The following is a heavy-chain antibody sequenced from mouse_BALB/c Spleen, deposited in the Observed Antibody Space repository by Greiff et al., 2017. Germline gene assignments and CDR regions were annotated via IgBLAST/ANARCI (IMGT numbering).Heavy chain of an antibody. D-gene: IGHD2-4*01. J-gene: IGHJ2*01. Sequence: EVQVVESGPGLVKPSQSLSLTCSVTGYSITSGYYWNWIRQFPGNKLEWMGYISYDGSNNYNPSLKNRISITRDTSKNQFFLKLNSVTTEDTATYDSERGMYDYFICDYWGQGTTLTVSS. V-gene: IGHV3-6*02. CDR2: ISYDGSN. CDR1: GYSITSGYY. CDR3: ERGMYDYFICDY.